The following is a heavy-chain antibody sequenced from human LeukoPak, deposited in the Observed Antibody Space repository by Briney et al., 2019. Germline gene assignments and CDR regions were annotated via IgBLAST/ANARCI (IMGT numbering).Heavy chain of an antibody. J-gene: IGHJ4*02. CDR2: IYYSGST. CDR1: GGSISSYY. V-gene: IGHV4-39*07. Sequence: PSETLSLTCTVSGGSISSYYWSWIRQPPGKGLEWIGSIYYSGSTYYNPSLKSRVTISVDTSKNQFSLKLSSVTAADTAVYYCARERWGRRPDYWGQGTLVTVSS. D-gene: IGHD2-21*02. CDR3: ARERWGRRPDY.